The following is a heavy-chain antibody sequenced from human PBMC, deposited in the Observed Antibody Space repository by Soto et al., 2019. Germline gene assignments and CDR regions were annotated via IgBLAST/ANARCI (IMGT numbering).Heavy chain of an antibody. D-gene: IGHD3-10*01. J-gene: IGHJ6*02. Sequence: QVELVQSGIEVKNPGSSVKVSCKASGDTFSNYAINWVRQAPGQGLEWMGGIIPFYDKPNYAENFLGRVTISADKFTATSYLEVSSRSSENTALYFCARGNRELFFYAMDVRGRGTPVIVSS. CDR1: GDTFSNYA. CDR3: ARGNRELFFYAMDV. V-gene: IGHV1-69*06. CDR2: IIPFYDKP.